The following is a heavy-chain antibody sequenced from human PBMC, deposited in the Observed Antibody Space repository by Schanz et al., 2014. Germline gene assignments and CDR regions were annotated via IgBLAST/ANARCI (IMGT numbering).Heavy chain of an antibody. CDR1: GGTFVTFF. CDR3: ARDRDQWDGNYLDY. V-gene: IGHV1-18*04. D-gene: IGHD1-26*01. Sequence: QVHLVQSGAEVKEPGSSVKVSCKPSGGTFVTFFFTWVRQAPGQGPQWMGRISTYTGNTNYAQRLQDRVTMTTDTSTSTVYMELRSLTSDDSAVYYCARDRDQWDGNYLDYWGQGTLVTVSS. CDR2: ISTYTGNT. J-gene: IGHJ4*02.